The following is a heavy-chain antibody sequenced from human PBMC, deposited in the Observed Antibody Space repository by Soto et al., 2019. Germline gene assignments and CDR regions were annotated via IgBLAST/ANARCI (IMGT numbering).Heavy chain of an antibody. J-gene: IGHJ4*02. CDR1: GFTFSPYT. CDR3: ARGGGFCGADCYKGGIDY. CDR2: ISYDGSDK. D-gene: IGHD2-21*02. Sequence: QVQLVESGGGVGQPGRSLRLSCAASGFTFSPYTMHWVRQTPGKGLEWVADISYDGSDKNYADSVRGRFTISRDNSKNTLFLQMNSLRAEDTALYYCARGGGFCGADCYKGGIDYWGQGALVTVSS. V-gene: IGHV3-30-3*01.